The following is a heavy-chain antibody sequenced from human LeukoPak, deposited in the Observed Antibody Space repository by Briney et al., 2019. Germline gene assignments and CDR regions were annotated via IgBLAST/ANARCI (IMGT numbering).Heavy chain of an antibody. CDR2: ISSSGSTI. J-gene: IGHJ6*04. V-gene: IGHV3-48*03. CDR3: AELGITMIGGV. Sequence: GGSLRLSCGASGFTFSSYEINWVHQAPGKGLEWVSYISSSGSTIYYADSVKGRFTISRDNAKNSLYLQMNSLRAEDTAVYYCAELGITMIGGVWGKGTTVTISS. CDR1: GFTFSSYE. D-gene: IGHD3-10*02.